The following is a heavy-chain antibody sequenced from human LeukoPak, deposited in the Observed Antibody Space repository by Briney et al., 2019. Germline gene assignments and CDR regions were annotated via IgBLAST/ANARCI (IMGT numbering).Heavy chain of an antibody. CDR3: TRVKYSGVGGRFDAFDI. CDR1: GFIFGEYA. J-gene: IGHJ3*02. V-gene: IGHV3-49*03. CDR2: IGSKPYGGTT. Sequence: GGSLRLSCTASGFIFGEYAVSWFRQAPGKGLEWVGFIGSKPYGGTTESAASVKGRFSISRDDSNSIAYLQMNSLRTEDTAVYYCTRVKYSGVGGRFDAFDIWGQGTMVTVSS. D-gene: IGHD2-8*01.